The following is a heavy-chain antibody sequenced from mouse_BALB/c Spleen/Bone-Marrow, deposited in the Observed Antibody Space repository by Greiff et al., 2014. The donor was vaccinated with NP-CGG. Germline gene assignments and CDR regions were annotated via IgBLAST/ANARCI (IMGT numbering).Heavy chain of an antibody. Sequence: LVESGAELVRPGTSVKVSCKASGYAFTNYLVEWVKQRPGQGLEWIGVINSGSGGTNYNEKFKAKATLTAGKSSSTAYMQLSSLTSDDSAVYFCARCLTGTSAMDYWGQGTSVTVSS. CDR1: GYAFTNYL. CDR3: ARCLTGTSAMDY. J-gene: IGHJ4*01. V-gene: IGHV1-54*03. CDR2: INSGSGGT. D-gene: IGHD4-1*01.